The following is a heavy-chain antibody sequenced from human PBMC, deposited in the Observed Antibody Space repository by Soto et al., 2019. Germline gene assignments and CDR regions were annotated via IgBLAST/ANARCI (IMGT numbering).Heavy chain of an antibody. CDR1: GGSISSFY. CDR3: ARGSSRWYX. D-gene: IGHD6-13*01. Sequence: SDTLSLTFTVSGGSISSFYWSWIRQPAGKGLEWIGRIYSGGRNNYHPALKSRVTMSVETSKNQFSLRLSSVTAADTAMYYCARGSSRWYXWGQVTLVSVSX. J-gene: IGHJ4*02. V-gene: IGHV4-4*07. CDR2: IYSGGRN.